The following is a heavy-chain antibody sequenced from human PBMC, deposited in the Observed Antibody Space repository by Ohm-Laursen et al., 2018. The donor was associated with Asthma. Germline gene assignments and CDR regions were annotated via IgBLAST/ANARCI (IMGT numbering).Heavy chain of an antibody. CDR2: IFQTGSS. D-gene: IGHD4-23*01. J-gene: IGHJ4*02. Sequence: TLSLTCTVSGGSITSGPFYWGWIRQHPGKGLEWIGYIFQTGSSHYNPSLKSRVSISVDTSKNQFSLRVSSVTAADTAVYYCAREATVITRYFDSWGQGILVTVSS. CDR1: GGSITSGPFY. V-gene: IGHV4-31*03. CDR3: AREATVITRYFDS.